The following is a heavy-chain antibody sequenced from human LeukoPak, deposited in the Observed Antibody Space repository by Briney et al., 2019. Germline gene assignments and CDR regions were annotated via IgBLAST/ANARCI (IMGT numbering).Heavy chain of an antibody. J-gene: IGHJ3*02. V-gene: IGHV1-2*02. Sequence: ASVKVSCKASGYAFTGYYMHWVRQAPGQGLEWMGWINPNSGGTNYAQKFQGRVTMTRDTSISTAYMELSRLRSDDTAVYYCARDLGSVATISRRPIYAFDIWGQGTMVTVSS. CDR2: INPNSGGT. CDR3: ARDLGSVATISRRPIYAFDI. CDR1: GYAFTGYY. D-gene: IGHD5-12*01.